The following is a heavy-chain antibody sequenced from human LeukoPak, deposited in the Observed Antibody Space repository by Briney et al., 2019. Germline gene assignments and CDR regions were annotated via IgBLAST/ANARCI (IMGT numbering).Heavy chain of an antibody. CDR1: GEGMSVDY. J-gene: IGHJ4*02. CDR3: ASLEFDY. CDR2: IYTSGST. V-gene: IGHV4-4*07. Sequence: WDTLGLWWKGAGEGMSVDYGGWSRQTEGKGLEWIGRIYTSGSTNYNPSLKSRVTMSVDTSKNQFSLKLSSVTAADTAVYYCASLEFDYWGQGTLVTVSS.